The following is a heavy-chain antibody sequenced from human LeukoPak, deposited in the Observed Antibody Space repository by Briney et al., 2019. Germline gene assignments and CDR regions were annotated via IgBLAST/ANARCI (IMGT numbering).Heavy chain of an antibody. D-gene: IGHD6-13*01. V-gene: IGHV1-2*02. Sequence: ASVKVSCKASGYTFTGYYMHWVRQAPGQGLECMGWINPNSGGTNYAQKFQGGVTMTRDTSISTAYMELSRLRSDDTAVYYCARDREGIAAAGTESYNWFEPWGQGTLVTVSS. CDR2: INPNSGGT. CDR1: GYTFTGYY. J-gene: IGHJ5*02. CDR3: ARDREGIAAAGTESYNWFEP.